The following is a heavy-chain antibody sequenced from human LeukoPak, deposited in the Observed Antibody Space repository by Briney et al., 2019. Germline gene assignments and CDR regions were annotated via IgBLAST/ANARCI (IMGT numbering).Heavy chain of an antibody. CDR2: IYHSGST. CDR3: ARARGYSGYDGLDY. V-gene: IGHV4-38-2*02. D-gene: IGHD5-12*01. Sequence: SETLSLTCTVSGYSISSGYYWGWLWQPPGKGLDWIGNIYHSGSTYYNPSLKSRVTISVDTSKNQFSLKLNSVTAADTAVYYCARARGYSGYDGLDYWGQGTLVTVSS. CDR1: GYSISSGYY. J-gene: IGHJ4*02.